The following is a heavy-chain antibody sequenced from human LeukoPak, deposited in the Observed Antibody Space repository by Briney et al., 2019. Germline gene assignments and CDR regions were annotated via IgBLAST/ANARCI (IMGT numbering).Heavy chain of an antibody. Sequence: GGSLRLSCAASGFTFSSYGMHWVRQAPGKGLEWVAVISYDGSSKYYADSVKGRFTISRDNSKNTMYLQMNSLRDEDTAIYYCARDKAAAGPTYFDYWGQGTLVTVSS. CDR2: ISYDGSSK. J-gene: IGHJ4*02. D-gene: IGHD6-13*01. V-gene: IGHV3-30*19. CDR1: GFTFSSYG. CDR3: ARDKAAAGPTYFDY.